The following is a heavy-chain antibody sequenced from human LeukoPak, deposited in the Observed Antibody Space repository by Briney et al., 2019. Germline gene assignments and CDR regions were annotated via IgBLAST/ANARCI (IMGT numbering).Heavy chain of an antibody. CDR1: GFTFSDYY. Sequence: GGSLRLSCAASGFTFSDYYMSWIRQAPGKGLEWVSYISSSGSTIYYADSVKGRFTISRDNVKNSLYLQMNSLRAEDTAVYYCARSNGYFDWSYYFDYWGQGTLVTVSS. CDR3: ARSNGYFDWSYYFDY. V-gene: IGHV3-11*01. CDR2: ISSSGSTI. D-gene: IGHD3-9*01. J-gene: IGHJ4*02.